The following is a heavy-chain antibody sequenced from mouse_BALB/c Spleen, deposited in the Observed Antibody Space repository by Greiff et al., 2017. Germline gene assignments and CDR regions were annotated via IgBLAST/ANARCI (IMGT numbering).Heavy chain of an antibody. Sequence: QVHVKQSGAELVRPGSSVKISCKASGYAFSSYWMNWVKQRPGQGLEWIGQIYPGDGDTNYNGKFKGKATLTADKSSSTAYMQLSSLTSEDSAVYFCARDDGMDYWGQGTSVTVSS. J-gene: IGHJ4*01. CDR2: IYPGDGDT. V-gene: IGHV1-80*01. CDR3: ARDDGMDY. CDR1: GYAFSSYW. D-gene: IGHD2-12*01.